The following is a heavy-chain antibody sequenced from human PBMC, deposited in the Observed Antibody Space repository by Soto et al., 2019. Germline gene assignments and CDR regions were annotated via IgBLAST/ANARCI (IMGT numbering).Heavy chain of an antibody. J-gene: IGHJ3*02. V-gene: IGHV3-9*01. CDR3: TKDITAAARGAFDI. Sequence: EVQLVESGGGLVQPGRSLRLSCAASGFTFDDYGMHWVRQAPGKGLEWVSGMSWNSGSIAYVDSVKGRFTISRDNAKNSLYLQMNSLRAEDTALYYCTKDITAAARGAFDIWGQGTMVTVSS. D-gene: IGHD6-13*01. CDR1: GFTFDDYG. CDR2: MSWNSGSI.